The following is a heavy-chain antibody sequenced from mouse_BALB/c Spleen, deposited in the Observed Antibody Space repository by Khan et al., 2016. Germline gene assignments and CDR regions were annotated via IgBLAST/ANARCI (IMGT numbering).Heavy chain of an antibody. D-gene: IGHD1-1*01. V-gene: IGHV10-1*02. Sequence: EVQLVETGGGLVQPKGSLKLSCAASGFTFKTYAMNWVRQAPGKGLEWIARIRSKSNNFASYYADSVRDRFTMSRADSTNMFPLQMNTFQTEDTAMYYCVRDAYYPYALDYWGQGTSVTVSS. J-gene: IGHJ4*01. CDR3: VRDAYYPYALDY. CDR1: GFTFKTYA. CDR2: IRSKSNNFAS.